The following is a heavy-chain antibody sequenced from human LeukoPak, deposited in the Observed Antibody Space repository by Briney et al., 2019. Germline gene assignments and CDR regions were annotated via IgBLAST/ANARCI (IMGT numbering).Heavy chain of an antibody. CDR3: ARLVSMITFGGVIAPDAYFDY. V-gene: IGHV1-18*01. Sequence: GASVKVSRKASGYTFTSYGISWVRQAPGQGLEWMGWISAYNGNTNYAQKLQGRVTMTTDTSTSTAYMELRSLRSDDTAVYYCARLVSMITFGGVIAPDAYFDYWGQGTLVTVSS. CDR1: GYTFTSYG. D-gene: IGHD3-16*02. CDR2: ISAYNGNT. J-gene: IGHJ4*02.